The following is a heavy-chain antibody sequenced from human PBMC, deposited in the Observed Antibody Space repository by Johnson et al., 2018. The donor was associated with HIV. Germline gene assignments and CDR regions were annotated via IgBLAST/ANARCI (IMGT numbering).Heavy chain of an antibody. CDR3: ANGRLAAHDAFDI. V-gene: IGHV3-30*18. CDR1: GFTFNRYG. J-gene: IGHJ3*02. D-gene: IGHD1-26*01. Sequence: QVQLVESGGGVVQPGRSLRVSCAASGFTFNRYGMHWVRQAPGKGLEWVALISYDGTDTYYADSVKGRFSISRDNSKNTLYLQMNSLRAEDTAVYYWANGRLAAHDAFDIWGQGTMVTVSS. CDR2: ISYDGTDT.